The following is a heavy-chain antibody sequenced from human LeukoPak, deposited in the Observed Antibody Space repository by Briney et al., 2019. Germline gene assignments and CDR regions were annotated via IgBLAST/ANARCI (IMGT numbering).Heavy chain of an antibody. Sequence: GGSLRLSCAASGFTFSSYWMSWVRQAPGKGLEWVANIKQDGSEKYYVDSVKGRFTISRDNAKNSLYLQMDSLRAEDTAVYYCARDKIVGATYFDYWGQGTLVTVSS. CDR1: GFTFSSYW. CDR2: IKQDGSEK. J-gene: IGHJ4*02. V-gene: IGHV3-7*01. CDR3: ARDKIVGATYFDY. D-gene: IGHD1-26*01.